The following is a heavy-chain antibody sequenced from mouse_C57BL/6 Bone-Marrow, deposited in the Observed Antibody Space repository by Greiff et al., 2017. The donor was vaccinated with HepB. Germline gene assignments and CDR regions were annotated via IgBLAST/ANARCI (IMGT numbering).Heavy chain of an antibody. Sequence: EVQLQQSGPELVKPGASVKIPCKASGYTFTDYNMDWVKQSHGKSLEWIGDINPNNGGTIYNQKFKGKATLTVDKSSSTAYMELRSLTSEDTAVYYCARRRDYYGSSYDDFDYWGQGTTLTVSS. J-gene: IGHJ2*01. CDR2: INPNNGGT. D-gene: IGHD1-1*01. CDR1: GYTFTDYN. V-gene: IGHV1-18*01. CDR3: ARRRDYYGSSYDDFDY.